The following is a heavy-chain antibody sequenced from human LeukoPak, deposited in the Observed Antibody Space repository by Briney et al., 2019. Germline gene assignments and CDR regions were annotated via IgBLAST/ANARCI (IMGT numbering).Heavy chain of an antibody. CDR2: INPSGGST. CDR3: ARARGYGGNTPAYFDY. D-gene: IGHD4-23*01. J-gene: IGHJ4*02. Sequence: ASVKVSCKASGYTFTSYYMHWVRQSPGQGLEWMGIINPSGGSTSYAQKFQGRVTMTRDTSTSTVYMELSSLRSEDTAVYYCARARGYGGNTPAYFDYWGQGTLVTVSS. CDR1: GYTFTSYY. V-gene: IGHV1-46*01.